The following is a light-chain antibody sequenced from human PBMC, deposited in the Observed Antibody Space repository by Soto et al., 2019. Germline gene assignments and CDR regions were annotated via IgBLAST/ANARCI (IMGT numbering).Light chain of an antibody. Sequence: QSVLTQPPSASGFPGQSVTISCTGTSSDVGFYDYVSWYQQHPGKAPKLVIYEVTERPSGVPDRVSASKSGNTASLTVSGLRAEDEADYYCSSYAGSNNFVFGSGTKVTVL. CDR1: SSDVGFYDY. J-gene: IGLJ1*01. CDR2: EVT. V-gene: IGLV2-8*01. CDR3: SSYAGSNNFV.